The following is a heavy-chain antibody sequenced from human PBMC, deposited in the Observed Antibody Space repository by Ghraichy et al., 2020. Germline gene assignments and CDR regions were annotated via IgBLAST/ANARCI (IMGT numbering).Heavy chain of an antibody. Sequence: GGSLRLSCAASGFTFSKYGMHWVRQAPGKGLEWVAVTSYDGSNKYYADSVKGRLTISRHNSKNTLYLQVNSLRAEDTAVYYCAKERDTSGYYSFRGDYYGMDVWGQGTTVTVSS. CDR1: GFTFSKYG. J-gene: IGHJ6*02. CDR3: AKERDTSGYYSFRGDYYGMDV. CDR2: TSYDGSNK. V-gene: IGHV3-30*18. D-gene: IGHD3-22*01.